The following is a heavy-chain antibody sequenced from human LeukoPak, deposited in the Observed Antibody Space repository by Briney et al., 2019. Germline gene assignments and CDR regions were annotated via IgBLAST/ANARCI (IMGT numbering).Heavy chain of an antibody. CDR2: ISRSSSYI. Sequence: GGSLRLSCAASGFTFSSDSMNWVREAPGKGLEWVSSISRSSSYIYYADSVKGRFTISRDNAKNSLYLQMNSLRAEDTAVYYCARDPALMGYYDSSGYAEAFDIWGQGTMVTVSS. CDR1: GFTFSSDS. CDR3: ARDPALMGYYDSSGYAEAFDI. V-gene: IGHV3-21*01. D-gene: IGHD3-22*01. J-gene: IGHJ3*02.